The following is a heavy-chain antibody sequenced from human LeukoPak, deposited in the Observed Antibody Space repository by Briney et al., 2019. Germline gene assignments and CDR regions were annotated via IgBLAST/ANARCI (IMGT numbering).Heavy chain of an antibody. CDR1: GYTFTGYY. CDR2: INPNSGGT. V-gene: IGHV1-2*02. D-gene: IGHD2-21*02. Sequence: ASVKVSCKASGYTFTGYYMHWVRQAPGQGLEWMGWINPNSGGTNYAQKFQGRVTMTRDTSISTAYMELSRLRSDDTAVYYCASTCGGDCSDSFDYWGQGTLVTASS. J-gene: IGHJ4*02. CDR3: ASTCGGDCSDSFDY.